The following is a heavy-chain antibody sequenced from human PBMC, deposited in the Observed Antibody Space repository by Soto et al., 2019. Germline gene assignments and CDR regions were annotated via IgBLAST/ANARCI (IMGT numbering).Heavy chain of an antibody. CDR2: INHSGST. V-gene: IGHV4-34*01. J-gene: IGHJ4*02. D-gene: IGHD6-6*01. CDR1: GGSFSGYY. Sequence: SETLSLTCAVYGGSFSGYYWSWIRQPPGKGLEWIGEINHSGSTNYNPSLKSRVTISVDTSKNQFSLKLSSVTAADTAVYYCARGRVAARAFDYWGQGTLVTVSS. CDR3: ARGRVAARAFDY.